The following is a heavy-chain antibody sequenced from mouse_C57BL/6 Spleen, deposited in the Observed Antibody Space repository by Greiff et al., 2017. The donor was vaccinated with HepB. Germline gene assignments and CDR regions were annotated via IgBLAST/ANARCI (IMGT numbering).Heavy chain of an antibody. CDR3: ARHLSVVATDYAMDY. D-gene: IGHD1-1*01. J-gene: IGHJ4*01. CDR2: ISSGGSYT. CDR1: GFTFSSYG. Sequence: DVQLQESGGDLVKPGGSLKLSCAASGFTFSSYGMSWVRQTPDKRLEWVATISSGGSYTYYPDSVKGRFTISRDNAKNTLYLQMSSLKSEDTAMYYCARHLSVVATDYAMDYWGQGTSVTVSS. V-gene: IGHV5-6*01.